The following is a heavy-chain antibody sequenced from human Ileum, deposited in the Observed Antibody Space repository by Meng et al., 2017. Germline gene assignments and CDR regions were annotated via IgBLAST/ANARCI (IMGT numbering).Heavy chain of an antibody. CDR2: IKQDGNEK. V-gene: IGHV3-7*01. CDR3: ARDRGAIPAMYCYYGMDV. CDR1: GFTFSSYW. D-gene: IGHD2-21*01. Sequence: GESLKISCAASGFTFSSYWMSWVRQAPGKGLEWVANIKQDGNEKYYVDSVKGRFTISRDNAKNSLYLQMNSLRAEDTAVYYCARDRGAIPAMYCYYGMDVWGQGTTVTVSS. J-gene: IGHJ6*02.